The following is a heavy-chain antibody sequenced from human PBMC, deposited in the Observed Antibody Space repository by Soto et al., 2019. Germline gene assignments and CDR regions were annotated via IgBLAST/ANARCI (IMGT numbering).Heavy chain of an antibody. CDR2: ISSRGSTI. CDR3: ARMAPPIDY. CDR1: GFTFSDYY. J-gene: IGHJ4*02. D-gene: IGHD5-12*01. Sequence: QVQLVESGGGLVRPGGSLRLSCAASGFTFSDYYMSWIRQAPGKGLEWVSYISSRGSTIYYADAVMGRVTISRDNATNSLCLQMNSLRAKDTTVYYCARMAPPIDYWGQGTRLSVSS. V-gene: IGHV3-11*01.